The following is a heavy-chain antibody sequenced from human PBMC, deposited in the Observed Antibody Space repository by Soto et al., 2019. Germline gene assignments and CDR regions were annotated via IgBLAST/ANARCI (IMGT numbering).Heavy chain of an antibody. CDR3: AKVRYSSPMGYYYGMDV. J-gene: IGHJ6*02. D-gene: IGHD6-19*01. CDR1: RVAFSKFI. Sequence: SVKVSCKASRVAFSKFIVTWVRQAPGLGLEWVGGIIPIFGTANYAQKFQGRVTITADESTSTSYMEVNNLRSEDTAVYYCAKVRYSSPMGYYYGMDVWGQGTTVTV. V-gene: IGHV1-69*13. CDR2: IIPIFGTA.